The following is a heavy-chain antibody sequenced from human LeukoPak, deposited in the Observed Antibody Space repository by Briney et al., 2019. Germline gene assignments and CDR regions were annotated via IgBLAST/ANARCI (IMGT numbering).Heavy chain of an antibody. CDR3: ARDSSYGDQKTPIDY. V-gene: IGHV3-21*01. CDR2: ISSSSSYI. Sequence: GGSLRLSCAASGFTFSSYSMNWVRQAPGKGLEWVSSISSSSSYIYYADSVKGRFTISRENAKNSLYLQMNSLRAEDTAVYYCARDSSYGDQKTPIDYWGQGTLVTVSS. J-gene: IGHJ4*02. D-gene: IGHD4-17*01. CDR1: GFTFSSYS.